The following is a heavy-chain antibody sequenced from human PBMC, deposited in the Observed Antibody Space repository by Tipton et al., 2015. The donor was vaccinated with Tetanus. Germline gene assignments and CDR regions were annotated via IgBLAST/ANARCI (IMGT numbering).Heavy chain of an antibody. CDR3: ARGSRSGWYLLDR. V-gene: IGHV4-31*03. CDR2: ILYSGST. CDR1: GASISSGTYY. D-gene: IGHD6-19*01. Sequence: TLSLTCNVSGASISSGTYYWTWIRQHPGKGLEWIGNILYSGSTFYNPSLKSRVIISVDTSKNHFSLKLPSVTASATAVYFCARGSRSGWYLLDRWGQGTLVTVSS. J-gene: IGHJ5*02.